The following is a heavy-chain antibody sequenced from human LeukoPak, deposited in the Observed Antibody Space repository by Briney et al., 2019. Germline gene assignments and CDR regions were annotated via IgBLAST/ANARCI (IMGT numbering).Heavy chain of an antibody. D-gene: IGHD1-1*01. V-gene: IGHV1-69*13. CDR3: ATDRNWNLDY. Sequence: SVKVSCKASGGTFSSYAISWVRQAPGQGLEWMGGIIPIFGTANYAQKFQGRVTITADESTSTAYMELSRLRSDDTAVYYCATDRNWNLDYWGQGTLVTASS. CDR1: GGTFSSYA. CDR2: IIPIFGTA. J-gene: IGHJ4*02.